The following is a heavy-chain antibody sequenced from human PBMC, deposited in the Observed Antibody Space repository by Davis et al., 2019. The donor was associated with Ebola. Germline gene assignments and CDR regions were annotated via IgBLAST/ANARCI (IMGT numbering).Heavy chain of an antibody. V-gene: IGHV3-53*04. J-gene: IGHJ6*02. CDR1: GFTVSSNY. CDR3: ASRGYCSSTSCYTNYYYYGMDV. CDR2: IYSGGST. Sequence: PGGSLRLSCAASGFTVSSNYMSWVRQAPGKGLEWVSVIYSGGSTYYADSVKGRFTISRQNSKNTLYLQMNSLRAEDTAVYYCASRGYCSSTSCYTNYYYYGMDVWGQGTTVTVSS. D-gene: IGHD2-2*02.